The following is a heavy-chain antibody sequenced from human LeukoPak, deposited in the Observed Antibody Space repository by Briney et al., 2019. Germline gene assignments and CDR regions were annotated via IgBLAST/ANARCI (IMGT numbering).Heavy chain of an antibody. V-gene: IGHV3-74*01. Sequence: GGSLRLSCAASGFTVSSNYMSWVRQAPGKGLVWVSRIKSDGSTNHADSVKGRFTISRDNAKNTVSLQMNSLRAEDTGVYYCARAPSEIGGYYPEYFRHWGQGTLVTVSS. CDR1: GFTVSSNY. J-gene: IGHJ1*01. CDR3: ARAPSEIGGYYPEYFRH. CDR2: IKSDGST. D-gene: IGHD3-22*01.